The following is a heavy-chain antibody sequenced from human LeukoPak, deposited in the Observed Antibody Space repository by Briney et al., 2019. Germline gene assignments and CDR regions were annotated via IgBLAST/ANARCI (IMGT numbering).Heavy chain of an antibody. CDR1: GFTVSSNY. Sequence: GGSLRLSCAASGFTVSSNYMSWVRPAPGKGLEWVSVIYSGGSTYYADSVKGRFTISRDNSKNTLYLQMNSLRAEDTAVYYCARDSRDDYGDYVGFDYWGQGTLVTVSS. CDR2: IYSGGST. D-gene: IGHD4-17*01. J-gene: IGHJ4*02. V-gene: IGHV3-66*01. CDR3: ARDSRDDYGDYVGFDY.